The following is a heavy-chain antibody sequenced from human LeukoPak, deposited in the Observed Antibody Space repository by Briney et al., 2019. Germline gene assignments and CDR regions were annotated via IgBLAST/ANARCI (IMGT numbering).Heavy chain of an antibody. CDR2: IHPNTGGT. CDR1: GYTFTGHY. CDR3: ARDNDSRDPPHFDY. V-gene: IGHV1-2*02. D-gene: IGHD3-16*01. Sequence: GASVKVSCKASGYTFTGHYIHWVRQAPGQGLEWMGWIHPNTGGTKYAQKFQGRVTMTRDTSSSTAYMELSSLRSEDTAVYYCARDNDSRDPPHFDYWGQGTLVTVSS. J-gene: IGHJ4*02.